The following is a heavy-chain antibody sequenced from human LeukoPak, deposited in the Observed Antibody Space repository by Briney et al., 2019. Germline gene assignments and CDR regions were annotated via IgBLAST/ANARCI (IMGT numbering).Heavy chain of an antibody. D-gene: IGHD3-10*01. CDR2: INPNGGYP. CDR1: GYTFTSYY. J-gene: IGHJ4*02. CDR3: ARRSTHGLVGDY. Sequence: ASVKVSCKASGYTFTSYYMHWVRPAPGQGLEWMGIINPNGGYPSYAQTFQGRVTMTRDTSTSTVYMELSSRRSEDTAVYYCARRSTHGLVGDYWGQGTLVTVSS. V-gene: IGHV1-46*01.